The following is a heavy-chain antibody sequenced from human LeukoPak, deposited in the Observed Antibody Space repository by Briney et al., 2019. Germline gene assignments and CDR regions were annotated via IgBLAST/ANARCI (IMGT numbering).Heavy chain of an antibody. J-gene: IGHJ3*02. CDR3: AKDIVARIGPGDAFDI. D-gene: IGHD2-2*01. Sequence: GGSLRLSCAASGFTFDDYAMHWVRQAPGKGLEWVSGISWNSGSIGYADSVKGRFTISRDNAKNSLYLQMNSLRAEDMALYYCAKDIVARIGPGDAFDIWGQGTMVTVFS. CDR1: GFTFDDYA. V-gene: IGHV3-9*03. CDR2: ISWNSGSI.